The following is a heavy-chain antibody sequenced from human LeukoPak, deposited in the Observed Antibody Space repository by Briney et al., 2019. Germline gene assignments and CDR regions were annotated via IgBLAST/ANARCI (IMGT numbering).Heavy chain of an antibody. CDR2: IKQDGSEK. Sequence: PGGSLRLSCSASGFNLRYYWLSWVRQAPGKGLDWVTNIKQDGSEKYYEDSVKGRFTISRDNAKNSLYLQMNSLRAEDTAVYYCARGPRGYSYAWGYWGQGTLVTVSS. V-gene: IGHV3-7*05. CDR3: ARGPRGYSYAWGY. D-gene: IGHD5-18*01. CDR1: GFNLRYYW. J-gene: IGHJ4*01.